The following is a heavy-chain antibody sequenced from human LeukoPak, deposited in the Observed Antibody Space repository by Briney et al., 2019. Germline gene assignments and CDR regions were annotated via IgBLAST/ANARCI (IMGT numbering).Heavy chain of an antibody. Sequence: GGSLRLSCAASGFTFSDYYMGWIRQTSGKGLEWISYISNGSTTTYYADSVEGRFTISRDNSKNTLYLQMNSLRAEDTAQYFCAKSPLTTATGTGRAFDIWGQGTMVTVSS. CDR3: AKSPLTTATGTGRAFDI. J-gene: IGHJ3*02. D-gene: IGHD1-1*01. CDR1: GFTFSDYY. V-gene: IGHV3-11*01. CDR2: ISNGSTTT.